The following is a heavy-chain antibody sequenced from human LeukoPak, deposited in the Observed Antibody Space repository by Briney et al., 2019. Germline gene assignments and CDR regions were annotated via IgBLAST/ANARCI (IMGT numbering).Heavy chain of an antibody. Sequence: SETLSLTCTVSGGSISSYYWSWIRQPAGKGLEWIGRIYTRGGTNYNPSLKSRVTMSVDTSKNQFSLKLSSVTAADTAVYYCAREDSGYYYYGMDVWGQGTTVTVSS. CDR3: AREDSGYYYYGMDV. CDR1: GGSISSYY. CDR2: IYTRGGT. J-gene: IGHJ6*02. D-gene: IGHD1-26*01. V-gene: IGHV4-4*07.